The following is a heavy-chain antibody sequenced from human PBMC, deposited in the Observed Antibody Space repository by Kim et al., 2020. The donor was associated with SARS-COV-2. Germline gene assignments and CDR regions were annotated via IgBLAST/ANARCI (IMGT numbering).Heavy chain of an antibody. J-gene: IGHJ6*02. CDR2: IYTSGST. Sequence: SETLSLTCTVSGGSISSYYWSWIRQPAGKGLEWIGRIYTSGSTNYNPSLKSRVTMSVDTSKNQFSLKLSSVTAADTAVYYCARDGAGYCSSTSCFNSHYYYGMDVWGQGTTVTVSS. CDR1: GGSISSYY. D-gene: IGHD2-2*01. CDR3: ARDGAGYCSSTSCFNSHYYYGMDV. V-gene: IGHV4-4*07.